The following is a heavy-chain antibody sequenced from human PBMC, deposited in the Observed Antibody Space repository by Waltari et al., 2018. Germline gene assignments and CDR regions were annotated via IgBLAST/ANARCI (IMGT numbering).Heavy chain of an antibody. V-gene: IGHV1-69*10. CDR3: AGGDVLRFLESDGAGAFDI. J-gene: IGHJ3*02. D-gene: IGHD3-3*01. Sequence: QVQLVQSGAEVKKPGSSVKVSCKASGGTFSSYAISWVRQAPGQGLEWMGGIIPILGIANYAQKFQGRVTITADKSTSTAYMELSSLRSEDTAVYYCAGGDVLRFLESDGAGAFDIWGQGTMVTVSS. CDR1: GGTFSSYA. CDR2: IIPILGIA.